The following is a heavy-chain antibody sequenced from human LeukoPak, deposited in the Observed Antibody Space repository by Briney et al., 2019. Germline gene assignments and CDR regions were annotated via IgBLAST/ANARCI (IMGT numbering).Heavy chain of an antibody. CDR2: IDPAGTNT. D-gene: IGHD6-19*01. CDR3: GRFGYVAGIDL. CDR1: GFSFNSYW. V-gene: IGHV3-7*01. J-gene: IGHJ4*02. Sequence: QPGGSLRLSCAASGFSFNSYWMTWVRQPPGRGLEWVANIDPAGTNTYYVDPVKGRFTISRDNAKNLVYLQMNTLRAEDTAVYSCGRFGYVAGIDLWGQGTLVTVSS.